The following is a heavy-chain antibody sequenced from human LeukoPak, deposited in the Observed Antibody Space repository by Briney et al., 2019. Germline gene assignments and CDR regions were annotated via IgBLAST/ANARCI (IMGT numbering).Heavy chain of an antibody. CDR2: INPSGGST. J-gene: IGHJ4*02. CDR3: AVEAGYYYDSSGY. Sequence: ASVKVSCKASGYTFTSYYMHWVRQAPGQGLEWMGIINPSGGSTSYAQRFQGRVTMTRDTSTSTVYMGLSSLRSEDTAVYYCAVEAGYYYDSSGYWGQGTLVTVSS. CDR1: GYTFTSYY. D-gene: IGHD3-22*01. V-gene: IGHV1-46*01.